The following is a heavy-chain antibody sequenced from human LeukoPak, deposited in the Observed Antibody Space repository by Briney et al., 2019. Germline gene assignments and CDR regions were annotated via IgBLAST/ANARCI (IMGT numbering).Heavy chain of an antibody. D-gene: IGHD3-3*01. J-gene: IGHJ5*02. CDR2: ISAYNGNT. V-gene: IGHV1-18*01. Sequence: ASVKVSCKASGYAFTSYGISWVRQAPGQGLEWMGWISAYNGNTNYAQKLQGRVTMTTDTSTSTAYMELRSLRSDDTAVYYCARAGETIFGAPNWFDPWGQGTLVTVSS. CDR3: ARAGETIFGAPNWFDP. CDR1: GYAFTSYG.